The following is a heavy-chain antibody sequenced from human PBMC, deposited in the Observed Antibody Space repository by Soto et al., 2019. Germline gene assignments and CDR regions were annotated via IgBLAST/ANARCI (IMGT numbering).Heavy chain of an antibody. J-gene: IGHJ6*02. Sequence: SAEPTSEESGYTFTCHYMRSLRQAPEQRLVWMAGINPNGRGTHYAQQFQGRVSMSGPRYSSTAYMVLSRVRSDDTAVYYSARGAPSNYRFAYCNHVMAVWGQGTTVTGS. D-gene: IGHD4-4*01. V-gene: IGHV1-2*02. CDR1: GYTFTCHY. CDR3: ARGAPSNYRFAYCNHVMAV. CDR2: INPNGRGT.